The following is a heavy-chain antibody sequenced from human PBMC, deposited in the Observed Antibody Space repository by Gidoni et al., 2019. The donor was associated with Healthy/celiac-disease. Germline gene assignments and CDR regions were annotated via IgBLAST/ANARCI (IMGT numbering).Heavy chain of an antibody. D-gene: IGHD3-22*01. J-gene: IGHJ4*02. Sequence: EVQLLESGGGLVQPGGSLRLSCAASGFTFSSYAMSWVRQAPGKGLEWVSAISGSGGSTYYADSVKGRFTISRDNSKNTLYLQMNSLRAEDTAVYYCAKAFRITMIVVVSYFDYWGQGTLVTVSS. V-gene: IGHV3-23*01. CDR2: ISGSGGST. CDR3: AKAFRITMIVVVSYFDY. CDR1: GFTFSSYA.